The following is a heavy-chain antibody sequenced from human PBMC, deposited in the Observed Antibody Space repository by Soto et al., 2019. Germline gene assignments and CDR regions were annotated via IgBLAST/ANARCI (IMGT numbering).Heavy chain of an antibody. D-gene: IGHD3-10*01. CDR1: GYTFTTYY. CDR3: ATDDYGIFPY. Sequence: QVQLVQSGAEVKQPGASVKVSCKASGYTFTTYYIHWVRQAPGQGLEWMGWIDPRSGGTVYEQKFQGRVTMTRDTSISTVYMDLSGLTSDDTALYYCATDDYGIFPYWGQGSLVTVSS. V-gene: IGHV1-2*02. J-gene: IGHJ4*02. CDR2: IDPRSGGT.